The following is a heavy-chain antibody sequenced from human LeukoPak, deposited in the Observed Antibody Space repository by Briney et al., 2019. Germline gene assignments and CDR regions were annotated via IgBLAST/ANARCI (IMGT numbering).Heavy chain of an antibody. V-gene: IGHV1-69*05. Sequence: SVRVSCKASGGTFSSYAISWVRQAPGQGLEWMGGIIPIFGTANYAQKFQGRVTITTDESTSTAYMELSSLRSEDTAVYYCARDEHITGSPGKYYYYYYYMDVWGKGTTVTVSS. CDR2: IIPIFGTA. CDR3: ARDEHITGSPGKYYYYYYYMDV. D-gene: IGHD1-20*01. CDR1: GGTFSSYA. J-gene: IGHJ6*03.